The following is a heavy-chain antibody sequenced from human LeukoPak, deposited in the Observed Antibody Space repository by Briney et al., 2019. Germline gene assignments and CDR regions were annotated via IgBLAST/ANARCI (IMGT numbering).Heavy chain of an antibody. D-gene: IGHD3-22*01. V-gene: IGHV3-23*01. CDR3: ARHYDYDSSGYNPY. CDR2: ISGSGGST. J-gene: IGHJ4*02. CDR1: GFTFSSYA. Sequence: GGSLRLSCAASGFTFSSYAMSWVRQAPGKGREWVSAISGSGGSTYYADSVKGRFTISRDNSKNTLYLQMNSLRAEDTAVYYCARHYDYDSSGYNPYWGQGTLVTVSS.